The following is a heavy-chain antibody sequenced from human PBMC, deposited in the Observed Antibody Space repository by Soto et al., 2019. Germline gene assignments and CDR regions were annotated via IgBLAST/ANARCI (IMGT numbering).Heavy chain of an antibody. D-gene: IGHD3-22*01. CDR1: GFTFSSYW. CDR3: ARVLKYYYDSSGLHDAFDI. Sequence: GGSLRLSCAASGFTFSSYWMHWVSQAPGKGLVWVSRINSDGSSTSYADSVKGRFTISRDNAKNTLYLQMNSLRAEDTAVYYCARVLKYYYDSSGLHDAFDIWGQGTMVTVSS. J-gene: IGHJ3*02. CDR2: INSDGSST. V-gene: IGHV3-74*01.